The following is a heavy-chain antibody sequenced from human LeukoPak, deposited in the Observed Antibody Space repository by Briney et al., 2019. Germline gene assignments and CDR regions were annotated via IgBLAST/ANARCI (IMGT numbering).Heavy chain of an antibody. CDR2: IHTRGST. D-gene: IGHD5-18*01. J-gene: IGHJ4*02. V-gene: IGHV4-4*07. Sequence: SETLSLTCAVYGGSFSGYYWNWIRQPAGKGLEWIGRIHTRGSTNYNPSLKSRVTISVDTSKNQFSLKLSSVTAADTAVYYCAREIGGHTYGYVPREVSYYFDYWGQGTLVTVSS. CDR3: AREIGGHTYGYVPREVSYYFDY. CDR1: GGSFSGYY.